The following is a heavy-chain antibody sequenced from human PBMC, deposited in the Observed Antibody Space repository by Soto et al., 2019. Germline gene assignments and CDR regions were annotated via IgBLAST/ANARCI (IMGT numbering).Heavy chain of an antibody. Sequence: SETLSLTYTVSGAYIRSSFWSWIRQPAGKGLEWIGRIESTGSTNYNPSLKSRVTLSADMTKNQFSLKLYSVTAADTAVYFCARERDDSSWSSVEYLQHWGQGTLVTVSS. CDR1: GAYIRSSF. D-gene: IGHD6-13*01. J-gene: IGHJ1*01. CDR2: IESTGST. CDR3: ARERDDSSWSSVEYLQH. V-gene: IGHV4-4*07.